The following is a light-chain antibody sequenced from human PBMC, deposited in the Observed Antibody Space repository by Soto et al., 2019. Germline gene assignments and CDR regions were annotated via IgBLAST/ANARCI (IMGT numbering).Light chain of an antibody. Sequence: QMTQSPSTLPASVGDRVTITCRASQSISTWLAWYQQKPGKAPNLLIYKASYLASGVPSRFSGGGSGTEFTLTISSLQPDDFATYYCQQYSSYWTFGQGTKVDTK. CDR2: KAS. CDR1: QSISTW. V-gene: IGKV1-5*03. J-gene: IGKJ1*01. CDR3: QQYSSYWT.